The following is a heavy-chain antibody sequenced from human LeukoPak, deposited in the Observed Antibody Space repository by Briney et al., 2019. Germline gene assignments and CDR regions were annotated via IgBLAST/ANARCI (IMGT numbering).Heavy chain of an antibody. J-gene: IGHJ3*02. CDR2: INWNGGNI. CDR3: VKGMGFDLLKDAFHI. D-gene: IGHD3-9*01. Sequence: PGGSLRLSCAASGFIFDDYVMNWVRQAPGKGLEWVSGINWNGGNIGYADSVKGRFTISRDNDKNSLYLQMNSLRPEDTALYYCVKGMGFDLLKDAFHIWGQGTLVTVSS. V-gene: IGHV3-9*01. CDR1: GFIFDDYV.